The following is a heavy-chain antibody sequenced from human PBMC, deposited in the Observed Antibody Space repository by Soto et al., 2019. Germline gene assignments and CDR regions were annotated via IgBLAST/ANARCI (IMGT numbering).Heavy chain of an antibody. CDR2: IWYDGSNK. CDR3: AREIAVAGTDDYYYYMDV. CDR1: GFTFSSYG. V-gene: IGHV3-33*01. J-gene: IGHJ6*03. Sequence: QVQLVESGGGVVQPGRSLRLSCAASGFTFSSYGMHWVRQAPGKGLEWVAVIWYDGSNKYYADSVKGRFTISRDNSKNTLYLQMNSLRAEDTAVYYCAREIAVAGTDDYYYYMDVWCKGTKVTVSS. D-gene: IGHD6-19*01.